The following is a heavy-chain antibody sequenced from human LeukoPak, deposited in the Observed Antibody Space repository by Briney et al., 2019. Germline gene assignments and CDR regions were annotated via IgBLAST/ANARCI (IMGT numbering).Heavy chain of an antibody. CDR3: ARGPWAAAGGSIDGLDI. J-gene: IGHJ3*02. CDR1: GFTFSSYS. V-gene: IGHV3-53*04. CDR2: IYPGGST. D-gene: IGHD6-13*01. Sequence: PGGSLRLSCAASGFTFSSYSMNWVRQAPGKGLEWVSVIYPGGSTYYTDSVKGRFTISRHNSENTLDLQMNSLRVEDTAVYYCARGPWAAAGGSIDGLDIWGQGAMVTVSS.